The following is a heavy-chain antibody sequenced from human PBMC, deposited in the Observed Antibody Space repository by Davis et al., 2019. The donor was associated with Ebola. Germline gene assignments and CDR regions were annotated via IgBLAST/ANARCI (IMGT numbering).Heavy chain of an antibody. V-gene: IGHV3-21*01. J-gene: IGHJ4*02. Sequence: GGSLRLSCAASGFTFSSYAMSWARQAPGKGLEWVSSISSSSSYIYYADSVKGRFTISRDNAKNSLYLQMNSLRAEDTAVYYCTTYCSSTSCYLDYWGQGTLVTVSS. CDR3: TTYCSSTSCYLDY. CDR2: ISSSSSYI. D-gene: IGHD2-2*01. CDR1: GFTFSSYA.